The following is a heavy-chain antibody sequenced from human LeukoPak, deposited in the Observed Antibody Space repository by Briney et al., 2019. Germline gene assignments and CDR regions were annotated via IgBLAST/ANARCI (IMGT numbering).Heavy chain of an antibody. V-gene: IGHV3-48*04. CDR1: GFTFSSYA. CDR3: TSRNGSGDY. D-gene: IGHD3-10*01. CDR2: ISRSGSIT. J-gene: IGHJ4*02. Sequence: GGSLRLSCAVSGFTFSSYAMNWVRQAPGKGLEWVSYISRSGSITYYADSVKGRFTISRDNAKNSLYLQMNSLRAEDTAVYFCTSRNGSGDYWGQGTPVTVSS.